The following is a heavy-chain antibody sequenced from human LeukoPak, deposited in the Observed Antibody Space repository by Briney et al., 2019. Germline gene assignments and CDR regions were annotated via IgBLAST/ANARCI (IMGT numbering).Heavy chain of an antibody. CDR1: GGSFSGYY. D-gene: IGHD6-19*01. J-gene: IGHJ4*02. Sequence: NPSETLSLTCAVYGGSFSGYYWSWIRQPPGKGLEWIGEINHSGSTNFNPSLKSRVTISVDTSKNQFSLRLSSVTAADTAVYYCARAPRSKQWLTRGLRFFDYWGQGTLVTVSS. V-gene: IGHV4-34*01. CDR3: ARAPRSKQWLTRGLRFFDY. CDR2: INHSGST.